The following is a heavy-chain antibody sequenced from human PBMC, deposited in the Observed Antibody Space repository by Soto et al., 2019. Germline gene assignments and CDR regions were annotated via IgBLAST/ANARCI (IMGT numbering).Heavy chain of an antibody. D-gene: IGHD3-10*01. J-gene: IGHJ6*02. V-gene: IGHV4-38-2*01. Sequence: SETLSLTCAVSGYSISSGYYWGWIRQPPGKGLEWIGSIYHSGSTYYNPSLKSRVTISVDTSKNQFSLKLSSVTAADTAVYYCARVSGYYGSGRGLYYYGMDVWGQGTLVTVSS. CDR3: ARVSGYYGSGRGLYYYGMDV. CDR1: GYSISSGYY. CDR2: IYHSGST.